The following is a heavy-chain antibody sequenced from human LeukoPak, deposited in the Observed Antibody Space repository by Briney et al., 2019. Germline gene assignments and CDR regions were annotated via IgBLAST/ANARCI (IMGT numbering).Heavy chain of an antibody. V-gene: IGHV5-51*01. D-gene: IGHD2/OR15-2a*01. CDR3: AFSRARLYYFDY. CDR2: IYPGDSDT. Sequence: GESLKISCKGSGYSFSSYWIGWVRQMPGKGLEWMGIIYPGDSDTIYSPSFQGQVTISADKSISTAYLQWSSLKASDTAMYHCAFSRARLYYFDYWGQGTLVTVPS. CDR1: GYSFSSYW. J-gene: IGHJ4*02.